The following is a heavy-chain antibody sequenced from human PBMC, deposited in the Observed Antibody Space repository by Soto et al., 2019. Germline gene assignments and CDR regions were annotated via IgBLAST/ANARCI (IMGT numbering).Heavy chain of an antibody. D-gene: IGHD3-9*01. CDR3: ARDSHYDILTGYSRNAFDI. CDR1: GYTFIGHY. Sequence: ASVKVSCKTSGYTFIGHYMHWVRQAPGQGLEWMGWINPNSGATNYAQKFQGRVTVTRDTSITTAYMELSSLRSDDTAMYYCARDSHYDILTGYSRNAFDIWGQGTMVTVSS. J-gene: IGHJ3*02. CDR2: INPNSGAT. V-gene: IGHV1-2*02.